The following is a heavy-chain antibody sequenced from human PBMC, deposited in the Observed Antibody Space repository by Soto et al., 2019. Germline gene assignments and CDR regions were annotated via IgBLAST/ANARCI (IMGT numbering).Heavy chain of an antibody. V-gene: IGHV4-39*01. CDR3: ARRGLVAGFDY. Sequence: QLQLQESGPGLVKPSETLSLTCTVSGGSISSSSYYWGWIRQPPGKGLEWIGSIYYSGSTYYNPSLKSRVTISVDTSKNQFSLKLSSVTAADTAVYYCARRGLVAGFDYWGQGTLVTVSS. CDR2: IYYSGST. CDR1: GGSISSSSYY. J-gene: IGHJ4*02. D-gene: IGHD5-12*01.